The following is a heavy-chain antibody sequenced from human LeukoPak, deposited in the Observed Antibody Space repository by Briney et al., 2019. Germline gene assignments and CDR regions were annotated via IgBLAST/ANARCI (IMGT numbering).Heavy chain of an antibody. V-gene: IGHV3-23*01. CDR1: GFTFSSYA. CDR3: AKDAQQLVRVDFDS. D-gene: IGHD6-6*01. J-gene: IGHJ4*02. CDR2: ISGGGGST. Sequence: PAGSLRLSCAASGFTFSSYAMSWVRQAPGKGLEWVSAISGGGGSTYYADSVKGRFYMSRDNSKNTLYLQVNSLRAEDTAVYYCAKDAQQLVRVDFDSWGQGTLVTDSS.